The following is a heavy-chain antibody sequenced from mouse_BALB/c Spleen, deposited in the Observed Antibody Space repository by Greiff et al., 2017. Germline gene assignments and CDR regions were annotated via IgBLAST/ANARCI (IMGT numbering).Heavy chain of an antibody. J-gene: IGHJ4*01. V-gene: IGHV1S41*01. CDR3: ARGGSTMITTRAMDY. CDR1: GYTFTSYW. CDR2: IAPGSGST. Sequence: DLVKPGASVKLSCKASGYTFTSYWINWIKQRPGQGLEWIGRIAPGSGSTYYNEMFKGKATLTVDTSSSTAYIQLSSLSSEDSAVYFCARGGSTMITTRAMDYWGQGTSVTVSA. D-gene: IGHD2-4*01.